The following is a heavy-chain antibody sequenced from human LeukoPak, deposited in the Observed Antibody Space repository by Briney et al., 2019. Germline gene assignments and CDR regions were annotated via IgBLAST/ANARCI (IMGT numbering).Heavy chain of an antibody. D-gene: IGHD6-13*01. CDR2: ISAYNGST. V-gene: IGHV1-18*01. CDR1: GYTFTSYG. CDR3: ASSYSSSWYAWGAFDI. J-gene: IGHJ3*02. Sequence: ASVKVSCKASGYTFTSYGISWVRQAPGQGLEWMGWISAYNGSTNYAQKLQGRVTMTTDTSTSTAYMELRSLRSDDTAVYYCASSYSSSWYAWGAFDIWGQGTMVTVSS.